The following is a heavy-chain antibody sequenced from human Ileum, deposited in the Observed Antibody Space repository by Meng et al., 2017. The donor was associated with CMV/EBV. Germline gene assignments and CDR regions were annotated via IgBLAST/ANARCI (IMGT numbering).Heavy chain of an antibody. CDR3: ARVGGYDFSIDY. CDR2: INPNSGGT. V-gene: IGHV1-2*02. CDR1: GYTFTGYY. J-gene: IGHJ4*02. D-gene: IGHD5-12*01. Sequence: ASVKVSFKASGYTFTGYYMHWVRQAPGQGLEWMGWINPNSGGTNYAQKFQGRVTMTRDTSISTAYMELSRLRSDDTAVYYCARVGGYDFSIDYWGQGTLVTVSS.